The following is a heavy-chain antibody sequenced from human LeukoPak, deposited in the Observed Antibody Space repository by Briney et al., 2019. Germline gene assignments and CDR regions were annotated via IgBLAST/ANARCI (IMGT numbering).Heavy chain of an antibody. Sequence: SETLSLTCTVSGGSIDSSDYYWGWVRQPPGKGLEWIGCFYNSGSTYFNPSRKSRVTIFADTSKNQFSLELKSVTAADTAVYYCARRKRPGDYFDFWGQGILVTVSS. V-gene: IGHV4-39*01. CDR3: ARRKRPGDYFDF. CDR2: FYNSGST. J-gene: IGHJ4*02. CDR1: GGSIDSSDYY. D-gene: IGHD1-1*01.